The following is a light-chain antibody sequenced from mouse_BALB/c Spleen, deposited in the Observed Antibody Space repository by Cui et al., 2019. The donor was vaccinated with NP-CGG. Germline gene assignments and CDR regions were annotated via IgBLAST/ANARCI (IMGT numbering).Light chain of an antibody. CDR2: GTN. CDR3: ALWYSNHWV. V-gene: IGLV1*01. Sequence: QVVVTQESALTTSPGETVTLTCRSSTGAVTTSNYANWVQEKPDHLFTGLTGGTNNRAPGVPARFSGSLIEDKAALTITGAQTEDEAIYFCALWYSNHWVFGGGTKLTVL. CDR1: TGAVTTSNY. J-gene: IGLJ1*01.